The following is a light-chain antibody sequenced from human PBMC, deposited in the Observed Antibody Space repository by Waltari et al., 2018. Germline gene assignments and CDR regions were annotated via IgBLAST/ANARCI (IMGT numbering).Light chain of an antibody. CDR2: NYN. CDR1: SLRIFS. CDR3: HSRDTSDNHL. V-gene: IGLV3-19*01. Sequence: SSELTQDPAVSVALGQTVRITCQGDSLRIFSASWYQQKPGQAPILVIYNYNNRPSGITDRFSGSSSGNTASLTITATQAEDEADYYGHSRDTSDNHLFGGGTKLTVL. J-gene: IGLJ2*01.